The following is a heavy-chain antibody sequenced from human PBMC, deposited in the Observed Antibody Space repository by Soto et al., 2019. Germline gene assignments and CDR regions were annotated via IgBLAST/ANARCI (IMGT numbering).Heavy chain of an antibody. J-gene: IGHJ3*02. V-gene: IGHV3-30*18. CDR2: ISYDGSNK. Sequence: PGGSLRLSCAASGFTFSSYGMHWVRQAPGKGLEWVAVISYDGSNKYYADSVKGRFTISRDNSKNTLYLQMNSLRAEDTAVYYCANLKGAFDIRGQGTKVTVS. CDR3: ANLKGAFDI. CDR1: GFTFSSYG.